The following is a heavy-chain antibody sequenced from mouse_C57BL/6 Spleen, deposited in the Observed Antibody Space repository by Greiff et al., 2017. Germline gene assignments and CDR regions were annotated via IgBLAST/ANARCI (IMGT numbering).Heavy chain of an antibody. J-gene: IGHJ1*03. CDR1: GYTFTSYW. CDR3: ARGIYYYGSSDWCFDV. D-gene: IGHD1-1*01. V-gene: IGHV1-69*01. CDR2: IDPSDSYT. Sequence: QVQLQQPGAELVMPGASVKLSCKASGYTFTSYWMHWVKQRPGQGLEWIGEIDPSDSYTNYNQKFKGKSTLTVDKSSSPAYLQLSSLTSEDSAVYYCARGIYYYGSSDWCFDVWGTGTTVTVSS.